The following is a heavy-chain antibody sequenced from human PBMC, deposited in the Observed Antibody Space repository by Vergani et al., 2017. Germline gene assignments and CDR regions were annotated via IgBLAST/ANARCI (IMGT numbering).Heavy chain of an antibody. V-gene: IGHV3-21*04. D-gene: IGHD7-27*01. CDR1: GFTFSSYS. Sequence: EVQLVESGGGLVKPGGSLRLSCAASGFTFSSYSMNWVRQAPGKGLEWVSSISSSSSYIYYADSVKGRFTISRDNAKNSLYLQMNSLRAEDTALYYCAKDVGTGNRAFDIWGQGTMVTVSS. J-gene: IGHJ3*02. CDR3: AKDVGTGNRAFDI. CDR2: ISSSSSYI.